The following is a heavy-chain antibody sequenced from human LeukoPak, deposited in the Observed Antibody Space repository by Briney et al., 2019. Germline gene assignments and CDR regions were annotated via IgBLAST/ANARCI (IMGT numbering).Heavy chain of an antibody. D-gene: IGHD6-13*01. CDR3: ARAKAGTFGWFDP. Sequence: SQTLSLTFAISGDSVSSNSAAWHWIRQSPSRGLEWLGRTYYRSKWYNDYAVSVKSRMTINPDTSKNQFSLQLNSVTPEDTAVYYCARAKAGTFGWFDPWGQGTLVTVSS. V-gene: IGHV6-1*01. J-gene: IGHJ5*02. CDR2: TYYRSKWYN. CDR1: GDSVSSNSAA.